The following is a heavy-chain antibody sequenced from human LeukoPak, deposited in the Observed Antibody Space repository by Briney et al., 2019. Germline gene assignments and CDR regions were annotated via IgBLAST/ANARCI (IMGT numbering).Heavy chain of an antibody. J-gene: IGHJ5*02. CDR3: ARDMVYGSRYYGSGSYYENWFDP. Sequence: PGGSLRLSCAASGFTFSSYSMNWVRQAPGKGLEWVSSISSSSRYIYYADSVKGRFTISRDNAKNSLYLQMNSLRAEDTAVYYCARDMVYGSRYYGSGSYYENWFDPWGQGTLVTVSS. CDR2: ISSSSRYI. CDR1: GFTFSSYS. V-gene: IGHV3-21*01. D-gene: IGHD3-10*01.